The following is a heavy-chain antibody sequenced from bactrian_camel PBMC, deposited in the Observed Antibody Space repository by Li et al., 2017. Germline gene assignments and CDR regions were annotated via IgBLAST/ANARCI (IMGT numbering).Heavy chain of an antibody. CDR1: GFTSYSCA. J-gene: IGHJ6*01. Sequence: QLVESGGGSVQAGGSLRLSCTAPGFTSYSCAIDWYRQAAGKRREWVSTISFDGRALYADSVKGRFTISKDNTKNTLYLQMNSLKTEDTAVYYCAAVCDSGRSGYWGQGT. V-gene: IGHV3S55*01. CDR2: ISFDGRA. D-gene: IGHD5*01. CDR3: AAVCDSGRSGY.